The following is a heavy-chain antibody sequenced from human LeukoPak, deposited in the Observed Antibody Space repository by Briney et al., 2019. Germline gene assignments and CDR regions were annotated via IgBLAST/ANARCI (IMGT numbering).Heavy chain of an antibody. Sequence: ASVKVSCKASGHTFTSYAMNWVRQAPGQGLEWMGWINTNTGNPTYAQGFTGRFVFSLDTSVSTAYLQISSLKAEDTAVYYCARDWSGSGYFSGYFDYWGQGTLVTVSS. CDR3: ARDWSGSGYFSGYFDY. D-gene: IGHD3-22*01. CDR2: INTNTGNP. J-gene: IGHJ4*02. V-gene: IGHV7-4-1*02. CDR1: GHTFTSYA.